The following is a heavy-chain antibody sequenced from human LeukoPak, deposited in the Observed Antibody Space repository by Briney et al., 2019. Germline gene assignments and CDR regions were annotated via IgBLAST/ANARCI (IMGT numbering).Heavy chain of an antibody. CDR3: ARALGSRKFDY. D-gene: IGHD2-2*03. CDR1: GGSFSGYY. J-gene: IGHJ4*02. Sequence: SSETLSLTCAVYGGSFSGYYWSWIRQPPGKGLEWIGEINHSGSTNYNPSLKSRVTISVDTSKNQFSLKLSSVTAADTAVYYCARALGSRKFDYWGQGTLVTVSS. V-gene: IGHV4-34*01. CDR2: INHSGST.